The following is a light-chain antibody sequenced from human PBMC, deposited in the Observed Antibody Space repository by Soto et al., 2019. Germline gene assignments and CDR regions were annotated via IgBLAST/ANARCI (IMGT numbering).Light chain of an antibody. CDR1: QSVSSR. V-gene: IGKV3D-15*01. CDR3: QSYNNWRSIT. Sequence: ILMTQSPATLSVSPGERATLSCRASQSVSSRLAWDQQKPRQAPRLLIYGASTRATGIPARISGSGSGTEFTLTISSLQSEDFAVYDCQSYNNWRSITFGEGTRLEIK. J-gene: IGKJ5*01. CDR2: GAS.